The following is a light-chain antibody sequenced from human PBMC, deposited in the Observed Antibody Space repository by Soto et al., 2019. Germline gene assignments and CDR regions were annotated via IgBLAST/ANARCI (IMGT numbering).Light chain of an antibody. J-gene: IGLJ1*01. V-gene: IGLV2-14*01. CDR2: DVS. Sequence: QSALTQPASVSGSPGQSITISCTGTSSDVGGYNYVSWYQQHPGKAPKLMIYDVSNRPSGVSNRFSGSKSGNTASLTISGLQAEDEADYYCSSYTSSSNFYVFGTGTKLTGL. CDR3: SSYTSSSNFYV. CDR1: SSDVGGYNY.